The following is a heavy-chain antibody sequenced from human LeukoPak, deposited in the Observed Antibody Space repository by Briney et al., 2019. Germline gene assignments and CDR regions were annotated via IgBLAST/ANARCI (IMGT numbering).Heavy chain of an antibody. J-gene: IGHJ6*03. CDR2: INWNGGST. CDR3: ARETYYDFWSGYFTHYYYMDV. CDR1: GGSISSGDYY. D-gene: IGHD3-3*01. V-gene: IGHV3-20*04. Sequence: LSLTCTVSGGSISSGDYYWSWIRQPPGKGLEWVSGINWNGGSTGYADSVKGRFTISRGNAKNSLYLQMNSLRAEDTALYYCARETYYDFWSGYFTHYYYMDVWGKGTTVTVSS.